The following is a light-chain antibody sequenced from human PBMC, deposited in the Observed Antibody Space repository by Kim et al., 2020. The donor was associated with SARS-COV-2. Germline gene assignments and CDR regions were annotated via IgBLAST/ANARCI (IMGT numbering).Light chain of an antibody. V-gene: IGKV1-12*01. CDR2: GAS. Sequence: ASVGDRVTITCRASEYIDTWLAWYQQQPGKAPKLLISGASNLQPGVPPRFSASGSGTDFTLTISRLQPEDFATYYCQELNTFPLTFGGGTKVDIK. CDR3: QELNTFPLT. CDR1: EYIDTW. J-gene: IGKJ4*01.